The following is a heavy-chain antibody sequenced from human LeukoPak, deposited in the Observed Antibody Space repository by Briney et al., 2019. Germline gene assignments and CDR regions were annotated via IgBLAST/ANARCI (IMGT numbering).Heavy chain of an antibody. D-gene: IGHD4-17*01. J-gene: IGHJ4*02. CDR2: IYYSGST. CDR1: GGSISSGGYY. V-gene: IGHV4-31*03. Sequence: SETLSLSCTVSGGSISSGGYYWSWIRQHPGKGLEWIGYIYYSGSTYYNPSLKSRVTISVDTSKNQFSLKLSSVTAADTAVYYCARVSTVTTRTFDYWGQGTLVTASS. CDR3: ARVSTVTTRTFDY.